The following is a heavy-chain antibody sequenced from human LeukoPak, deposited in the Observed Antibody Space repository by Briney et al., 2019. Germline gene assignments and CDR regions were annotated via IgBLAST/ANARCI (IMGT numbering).Heavy chain of an antibody. CDR2: INHSGST. D-gene: IGHD6-19*01. CDR1: GFTFSSYA. J-gene: IGHJ6*02. CDR3: ARGMAVAGVYYYGMDV. Sequence: GSLRLSCAASGFTFSSYAMSWIRQPPGKGLEWIGEINHSGSTNYNPSLKSRVTISVDTSKNQFSLKLSSVTAADTAVYYCARGMAVAGVYYYGMDVWGQGTTVTVSS. V-gene: IGHV4-34*01.